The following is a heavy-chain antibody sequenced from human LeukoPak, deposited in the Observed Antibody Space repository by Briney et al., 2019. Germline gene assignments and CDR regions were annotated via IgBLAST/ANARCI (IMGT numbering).Heavy chain of an antibody. D-gene: IGHD3-10*01. V-gene: IGHV1-69*13. Sequence: SVKVSCKASGGTFSSYAISWVRQAPGQGLEWMGGIIPIFGTANYAQKFQGRVTITADESTSTVYMELSSLRSEDTAVYYCAREYYGSGRYDYWGQGTLVTVSS. J-gene: IGHJ4*02. CDR1: GGTFSSYA. CDR2: IIPIFGTA. CDR3: AREYYGSGRYDY.